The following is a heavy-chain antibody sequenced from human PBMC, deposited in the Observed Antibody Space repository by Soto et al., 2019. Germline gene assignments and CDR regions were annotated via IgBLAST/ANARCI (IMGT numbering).Heavy chain of an antibody. CDR3: AREVRSSSSGDWIDP. CDR2: IYTGGTT. D-gene: IGHD6-6*01. J-gene: IGHJ5*02. V-gene: IGHV3-53*01. Sequence: EFQVVESGGGWIQPGGSLRLSCAASGSNVSSNYMSWVRQAPGKGLEWVSVIYTGGTTYYADSVKGRFTSSRDNSKNTLYLQMNSLRAEDTAVYYCAREVRSSSSGDWIDPWGQGTLVTVSS. CDR1: GSNVSSNY.